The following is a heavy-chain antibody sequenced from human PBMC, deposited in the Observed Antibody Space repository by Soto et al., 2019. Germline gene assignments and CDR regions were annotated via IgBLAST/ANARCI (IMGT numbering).Heavy chain of an antibody. V-gene: IGHV1-18*01. CDR3: ARGGSGTDSYYYGLDV. Sequence: ASVKVSCKASGYTFTTYGITWVRLAPGQGLEWMGWISAYNGNTNYPQKLQGRVTMTTDTSTSTAYMELRSLRSDDTAVYFCARGGSGTDSYYYGLDVWGQGTTVTVSS. J-gene: IGHJ6*02. CDR1: GYTFTTYG. D-gene: IGHD2-15*01. CDR2: ISAYNGNT.